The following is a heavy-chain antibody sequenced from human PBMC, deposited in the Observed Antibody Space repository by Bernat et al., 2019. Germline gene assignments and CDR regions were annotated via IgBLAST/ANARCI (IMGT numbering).Heavy chain of an antibody. CDR3: ARLRSIAGYDY. CDR2: IKQDGSEK. V-gene: IGHV3-7*01. D-gene: IGHD6-6*01. J-gene: IGHJ4*02. Sequence: EVQLVESGGGLVQPGGSLRLSSAVSGFTFTSYWMSWVRQAPGKGLEWVANIKQDGSEKYYGDSVKGRFTVSRDNAKNSLYLQMNSLRAEDTAVYYCARLRSIAGYDYWGQGTLVTVSS. CDR1: GFTFTSYW.